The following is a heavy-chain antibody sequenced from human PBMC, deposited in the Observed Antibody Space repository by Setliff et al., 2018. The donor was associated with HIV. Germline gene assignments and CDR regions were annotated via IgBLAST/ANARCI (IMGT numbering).Heavy chain of an antibody. Sequence: ASETLSLTCAVYGGSFSDYYWSWIRQTPGKGLECIGEVSHSGRASYNPSLKSRVTISVDKSKNQFSLTLTSVTAADTAIYYCARGRGAFDIWGQGTMVTVS. CDR3: ARGRGAFDI. CDR2: VSHSGRA. V-gene: IGHV4-34*01. D-gene: IGHD3-10*01. J-gene: IGHJ3*02. CDR1: GGSFSDYY.